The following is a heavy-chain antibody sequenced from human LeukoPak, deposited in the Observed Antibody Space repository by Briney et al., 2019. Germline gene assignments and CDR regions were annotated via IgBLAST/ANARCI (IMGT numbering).Heavy chain of an antibody. CDR3: ARGSPYYDILTGYYTFGY. V-gene: IGHV3-20*04. J-gene: IGHJ4*02. Sequence: GGSLRLSCAASGFTFDDYGMSWVRQAPGKGLEWVSGINWNGGSTGYADSVKGRFTISRDNAKNSLYLQMNSLRAEDTALYYCARGSPYYDILTGYYTFGYWGQGTLVTVSS. D-gene: IGHD3-9*01. CDR2: INWNGGST. CDR1: GFTFDDYG.